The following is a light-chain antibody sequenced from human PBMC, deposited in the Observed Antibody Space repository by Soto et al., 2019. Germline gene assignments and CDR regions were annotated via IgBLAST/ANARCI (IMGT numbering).Light chain of an antibody. V-gene: IGKV1-39*01. CDR2: AAS. Sequence: DIQLTQSPSTLSASVGDRVTITCRAGQRISTYLNWYQQKPGKAPQLLIYAASSLQGGVPSRFSGGGSGTDFTLTITSLQPEEFATYFCQQSYSTPRTVGNGNKVDIK. CDR3: QQSYSTPRT. J-gene: IGKJ1*01. CDR1: QRISTY.